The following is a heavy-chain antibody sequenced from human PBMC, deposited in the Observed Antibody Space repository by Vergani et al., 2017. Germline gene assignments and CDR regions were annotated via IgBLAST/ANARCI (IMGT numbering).Heavy chain of an antibody. CDR3: ARDLYGDYVGVSAFDI. J-gene: IGHJ3*02. D-gene: IGHD4-17*01. V-gene: IGHV4-31*03. CDR1: GGSISSGGYY. Sequence: QVQLQESGPGLVKPSQTLSLTCTVSGGSISSGGYYWSWIRQHPGKGLEWIGYIYYSGSTYYNPSLKSRVTISVDTSKNQFSLKLSSVTAADTAVYYCARDLYGDYVGVSAFDIWGQGTMVTVSS. CDR2: IYYSGST.